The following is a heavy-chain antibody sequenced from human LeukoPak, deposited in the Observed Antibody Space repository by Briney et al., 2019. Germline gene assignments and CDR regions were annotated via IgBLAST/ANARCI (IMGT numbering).Heavy chain of an antibody. V-gene: IGHV3-21*01. CDR1: GFTFSSYS. CDR3: ARVFGSYSFAFDI. CDR2: ISSSSYI. D-gene: IGHD1-26*01. J-gene: IGHJ3*02. Sequence: GGSLRLSCAASGFTFSSYSMNWVRQAPGKGLEWVSSISSSSYIYYADSVKGRFTISKDNAKNSLYLQMNSLRAEDTAVYYCARVFGSYSFAFDIWGQGTMVTVSS.